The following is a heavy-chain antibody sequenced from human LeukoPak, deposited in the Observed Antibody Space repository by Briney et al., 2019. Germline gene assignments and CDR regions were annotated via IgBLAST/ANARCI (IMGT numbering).Heavy chain of an antibody. CDR3: ARAKTLYYYDSS. J-gene: IGHJ4*02. V-gene: IGHV4-39*07. D-gene: IGHD3-22*01. Sequence: SETLSLTCTVSGGSISSSSYYWGWIRQPPRRGLEWIGSIYYSGSTYYNPSLKSRVTISVDTSKNQFSLKLSSVTAADTAVYYCARAKTLYYYDSSWGQGALVTVSS. CDR2: IYYSGST. CDR1: GGSISSSSYY.